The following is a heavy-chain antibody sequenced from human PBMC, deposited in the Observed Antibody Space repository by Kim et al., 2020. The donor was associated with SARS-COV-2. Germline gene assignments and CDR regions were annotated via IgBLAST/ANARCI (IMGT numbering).Heavy chain of an antibody. CDR2: IYYSGST. J-gene: IGHJ4*02. CDR3: ARAEPWYDSSGPFDY. D-gene: IGHD3-22*01. CDR1: GGSISSGDYY. Sequence: SETLSLTCTVSGGSISSGDYYWSWIRQPPGKGLEWIGYIYYSGSTYYNPSLKSRVTISVDTSKNQFSLKLSSVTAADTAVYYCARAEPWYDSSGPFDYWGQGTLVTVSS. V-gene: IGHV4-30-4*01.